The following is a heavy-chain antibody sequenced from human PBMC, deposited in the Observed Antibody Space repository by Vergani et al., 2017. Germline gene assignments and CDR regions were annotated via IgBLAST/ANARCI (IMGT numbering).Heavy chain of an antibody. CDR3: ARFAIAAAGTNWFDP. V-gene: IGHV4-39*01. CDR2: IYYSGST. J-gene: IGHJ5*02. D-gene: IGHD6-13*01. CDR1: GSSISSSSYY. Sequence: QLQLQESGPGLVKPSETLSLTCTVSGSSISSSSYYWGWIRQPPGKGLEWIGSIYYSGSTYYNPSLKSRVTISVDTSKNQFSLKLSSVTAADTAVYYCARFAIAAAGTNWFDPWGQGTLVTVSS.